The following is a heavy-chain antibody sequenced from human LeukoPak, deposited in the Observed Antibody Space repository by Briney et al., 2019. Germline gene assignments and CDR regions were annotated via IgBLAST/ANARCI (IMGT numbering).Heavy chain of an antibody. D-gene: IGHD3-16*02. CDR3: AKGSKPLSPGWFDP. Sequence: GGSLRLSCAASGFTFDDYAMHWVRQAPGKGLEWVSGISWNSGSIGYADSVKGRFTISRDNAKNSLYLQMNSLRAEDTALYYCAKGSKPLSPGWFDPWGQGTLVTVSS. J-gene: IGHJ5*02. CDR2: ISWNSGSI. V-gene: IGHV3-9*01. CDR1: GFTFDDYA.